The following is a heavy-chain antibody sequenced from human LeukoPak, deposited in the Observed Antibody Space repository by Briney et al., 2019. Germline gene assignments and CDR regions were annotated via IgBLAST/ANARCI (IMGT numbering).Heavy chain of an antibody. CDR3: AKDIAAAGLIDY. D-gene: IGHD6-13*01. CDR1: GLTFSSYG. J-gene: IGHJ4*02. V-gene: IGHV3-30*18. Sequence: GGSLRLSCAASGLTFSSYGMHWVRQAPGKGLEWVAVISYDGNNKYYADSVKGRFTVSRDNSKNTLYLQMNSLRPEDTAVYYCAKDIAAAGLIDYWGQGTLVTVSS. CDR2: ISYDGNNK.